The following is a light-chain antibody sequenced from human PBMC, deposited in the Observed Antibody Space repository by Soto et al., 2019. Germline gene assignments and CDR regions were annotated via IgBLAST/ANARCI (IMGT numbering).Light chain of an antibody. Sequence: EIVLTQSPATLSLSPGERATLSCRASQNVANYLDWYQQKPGQAPRLLIYESSNRATGITARFRGSGSGTDFHLTISRLEPEDFALYYCQHRSNWPQTFGQGTKVDI. J-gene: IGKJ1*01. CDR2: ESS. V-gene: IGKV3-11*01. CDR3: QHRSNWPQT. CDR1: QNVANY.